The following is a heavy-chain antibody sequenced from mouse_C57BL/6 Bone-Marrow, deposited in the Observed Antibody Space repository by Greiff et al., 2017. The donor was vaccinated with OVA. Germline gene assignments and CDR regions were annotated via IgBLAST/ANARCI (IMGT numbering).Heavy chain of an antibody. CDR1: GYTFTSYW. CDR2: IYPSDSET. J-gene: IGHJ2*01. V-gene: IGHV1-61*01. Sequence: QVQLQQPGAELVRPGSSVKLSCKASGYTFTSYWMDWVKQRPGQGLEWIGNIYPSDSETHYNQKFKDKATLTVDKSSSTAYMQLSSLTSEDSAVYYCATQRGRGYWGQGTTLTVSS. CDR3: ATQRGRGY. D-gene: IGHD4-1*02.